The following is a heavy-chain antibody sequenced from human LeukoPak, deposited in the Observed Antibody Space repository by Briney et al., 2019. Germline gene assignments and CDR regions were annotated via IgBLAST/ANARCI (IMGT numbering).Heavy chain of an antibody. Sequence: PGGSLRLSCAASGFPFSSSPLNWVRQAPGKGLEWVSYISGSSNFIWYADSVKGRFTISRDNAKNSLSLQMNSLRAEDTALYFCTKDQTTRLSSSWYLYFDHWGQGTLVTVSS. D-gene: IGHD6-13*01. V-gene: IGHV3-48*01. J-gene: IGHJ4*02. CDR2: ISGSSNFI. CDR1: GFPFSSSP. CDR3: TKDQTTRLSSSWYLYFDH.